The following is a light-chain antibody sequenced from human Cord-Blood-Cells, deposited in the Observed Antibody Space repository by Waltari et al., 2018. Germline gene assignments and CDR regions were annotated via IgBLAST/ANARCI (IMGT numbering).Light chain of an antibody. CDR2: DAS. CDR3: QQRSNWPPLT. J-gene: IGKJ4*01. V-gene: IGKV3-11*01. Sequence: EIVLTQSPATLSFSPGERATLSCRASQRVSSYLAWYQQKPGQAPRVLIYDASNRATGIPARFSGSGSGTDFTLTISSLEPEDFAVYYCQQRSNWPPLTFGGGTKVEIK. CDR1: QRVSSY.